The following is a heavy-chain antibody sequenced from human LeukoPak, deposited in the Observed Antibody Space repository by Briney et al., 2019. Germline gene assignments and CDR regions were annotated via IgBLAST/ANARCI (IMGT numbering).Heavy chain of an antibody. CDR1: GFTFSSYA. Sequence: GGSLRLSCAASGFTFSSYAMHWVRQAPGKGLEWVAVISYDGSNKYYVDSVKGRFTISRDNSKNTLYLQMNSLRAEDTAVYYCARDGYFDYWGQGTLVTDSS. CDR3: ARDGYFDY. J-gene: IGHJ4*02. CDR2: ISYDGSNK. V-gene: IGHV3-30-3*01.